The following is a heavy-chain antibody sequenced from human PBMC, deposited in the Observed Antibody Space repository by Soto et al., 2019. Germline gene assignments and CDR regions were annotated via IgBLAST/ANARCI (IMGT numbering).Heavy chain of an antibody. J-gene: IGHJ5*02. CDR1: GYTFTGYY. Sequence: VASVKVSCKASGYTFTGYYMHWVRQAPGQGLEWMGWINPNSGGTNYAQKFQGWVTMTRDTSISTAYMELSRLRSDDTAVYYCARSAVPIVVVPAARSWFDPWGQGTLVTVS. D-gene: IGHD2-2*01. CDR2: INPNSGGT. CDR3: ARSAVPIVVVPAARSWFDP. V-gene: IGHV1-2*04.